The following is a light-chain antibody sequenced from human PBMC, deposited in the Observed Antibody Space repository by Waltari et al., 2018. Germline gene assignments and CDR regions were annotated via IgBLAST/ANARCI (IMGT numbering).Light chain of an antibody. J-gene: IGKJ5*01. CDR3: MQSTQLHPIT. Sequence: IVMTQTPLSLSVPPGQSASISCKSSQSLLHSNGKTYFYLNLQKPGQPPQLPIYEGSNRVSGLPVRFSGSGSGTDFTLKISRVEAEDVGVYYCMQSTQLHPITFGQWTRLEFK. V-gene: IGKV2D-29*01. CDR2: EGS. CDR1: QSLLHSNGKTY.